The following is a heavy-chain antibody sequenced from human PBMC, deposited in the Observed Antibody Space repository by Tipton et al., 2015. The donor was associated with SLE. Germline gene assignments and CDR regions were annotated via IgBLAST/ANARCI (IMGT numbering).Heavy chain of an antibody. D-gene: IGHD1-1*01. CDR2: MYYSRST. V-gene: IGHV4-59*11. CDR1: GASISSHY. Sequence: TLSLTCNVSGASISSHYWSWIRQSPGKGLEWIGYMYYSRSTSYSPSLKSRVTMSLDTSKNQFSLKLNSVTAADTAVYYCARREVLDYWGQGTLVTVSS. CDR3: ARREVLDY. J-gene: IGHJ4*02.